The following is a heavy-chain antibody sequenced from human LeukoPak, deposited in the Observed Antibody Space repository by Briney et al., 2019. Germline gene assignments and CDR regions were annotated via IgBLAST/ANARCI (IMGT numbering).Heavy chain of an antibody. CDR1: GGSTSSYY. V-gene: IGHV4-59*08. J-gene: IGHJ4*02. Sequence: PSETLSLTCTVSGGSTSSYYWSWIRQPPGKGLEWIGYIYYSGSTNYNPSLKSRVTISVDTSKNQFSLKLSSVTAADTAVYYCARQRLRRGRQNYFDYWGQGTLVTVSS. CDR3: ARQRLRRGRQNYFDY. CDR2: IYYSGST.